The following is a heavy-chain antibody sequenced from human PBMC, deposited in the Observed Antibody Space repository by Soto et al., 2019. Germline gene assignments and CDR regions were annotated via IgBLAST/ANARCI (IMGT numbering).Heavy chain of an antibody. CDR3: VRTSHYGSGTWNFDF. CDR2: TRNKANRYTT. D-gene: IGHD3-10*01. CDR1: GFPLSDNY. Sequence: PGGSLRLSCAGSGFPLSDNYMDWVRQAPGKGLEWVGRTRNKANRYTTEYAASVKGRFTVSRDESMNSLHLQMNSLKTEDTAVYYCVRTSHYGSGTWNFDFWGQGTVVTVSS. J-gene: IGHJ4*02. V-gene: IGHV3-72*01.